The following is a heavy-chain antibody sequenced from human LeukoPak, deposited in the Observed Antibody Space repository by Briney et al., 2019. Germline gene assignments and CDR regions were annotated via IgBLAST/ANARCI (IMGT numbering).Heavy chain of an antibody. CDR1: GFTFGSYG. CDR2: ISSDKSNI. D-gene: IGHD3-22*01. J-gene: IGHJ4*02. CDR3: ARDTSGYHSLDS. Sequence: GGSLRLSCAASGFTFGSYGMHWVRQAPGKGLEWVAIISSDKSNIDYADSVKGRFTIPRDNSKNTLYLQMNSLRVEDTAVYYCARDTSGYHSLDSWGQGTLVTVSS. V-gene: IGHV3-30*03.